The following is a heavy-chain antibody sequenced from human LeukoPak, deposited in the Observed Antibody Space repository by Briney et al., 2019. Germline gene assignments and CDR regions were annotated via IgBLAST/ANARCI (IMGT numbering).Heavy chain of an antibody. V-gene: IGHV3-21*01. Sequence: KPGGSLRLSCAASGFTFSSYSMNWVRQAPGKGLEWVSSISSSSSYIYYADSVKGRFTISRDNAKNSLYLQMNSLRAEDTAVYYCARDRDYYDSSGGDFDYWGQGTLVTVSS. D-gene: IGHD3-22*01. CDR3: ARDRDYYDSSGGDFDY. CDR1: GFTFSSYS. CDR2: ISSSSSYI. J-gene: IGHJ4*02.